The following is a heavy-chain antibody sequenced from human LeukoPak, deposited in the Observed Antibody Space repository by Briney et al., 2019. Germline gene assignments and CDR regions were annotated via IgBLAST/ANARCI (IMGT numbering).Heavy chain of an antibody. Sequence: GASVKVSCKVSGYTLTELSMHWVRQAPGKGLEWMGGFHPEDGETVYAQKFQGRITMTEDTSTDTAYMDLSSLRPEDTAVYYCARNNWNDFGTNVFDIWGQGTMVTVSS. CDR3: ARNNWNDFGTNVFDI. D-gene: IGHD1-1*01. CDR2: FHPEDGET. CDR1: GYTLTELS. V-gene: IGHV1-24*01. J-gene: IGHJ3*02.